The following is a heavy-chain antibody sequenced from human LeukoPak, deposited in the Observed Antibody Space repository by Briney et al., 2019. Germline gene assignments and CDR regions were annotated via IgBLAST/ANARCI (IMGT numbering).Heavy chain of an antibody. D-gene: IGHD3-10*01. J-gene: IGHJ4*02. CDR3: AREELWFGESLDY. CDR1: GYTFTSYD. Sequence: ASVKVSCKASGYTFTSYDINWVRQATGQGLEWMGWMNPNSGNTGYAQKFQGRVTMTRNTSISTAYMELSSLRSEATAVYYCAREELWFGESLDYWGQGTLVTVSS. CDR2: MNPNSGNT. V-gene: IGHV1-8*01.